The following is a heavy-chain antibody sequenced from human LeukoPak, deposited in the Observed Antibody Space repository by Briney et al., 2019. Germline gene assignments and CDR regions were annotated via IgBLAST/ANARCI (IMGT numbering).Heavy chain of an antibody. J-gene: IGHJ5*02. CDR3: AKPSYDLSIDP. V-gene: IGHV3-48*03. CDR2: ISTSGTTT. Sequence: GGSLRLSCAASTFTFNNYEMKWVRQAPGKGLEWVSHISTSGTTTYCADSVKGRFTISRDNSKNTLYLQMNSLRAEDTAVYYCAKPSYDLSIDPWGQGTLVTVSS. CDR1: TFTFNNYE. D-gene: IGHD3-3*01.